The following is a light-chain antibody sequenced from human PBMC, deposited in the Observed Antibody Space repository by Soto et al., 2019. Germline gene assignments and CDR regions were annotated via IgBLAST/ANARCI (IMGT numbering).Light chain of an antibody. CDR2: AAS. J-gene: IGKJ4*01. CDR3: QKCGSAPFS. Sequence: DIQMTQSPSSLSASVGDRVTITCRASQAISNYLAWCQQKPGKAPKLLIYAASTLQSGVPSRFSGSGSGTDFTLTISSLQPEDVATYYCQKCGSAPFSFGGGTKVEIK. V-gene: IGKV1-27*01. CDR1: QAISNY.